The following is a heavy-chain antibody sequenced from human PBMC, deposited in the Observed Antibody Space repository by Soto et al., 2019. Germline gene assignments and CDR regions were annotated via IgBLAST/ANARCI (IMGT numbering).Heavy chain of an antibody. CDR1: GFTFSSYA. D-gene: IGHD3-22*01. V-gene: IGHV3-23*01. CDR3: ARPIHSYFDTSAQSAWFDP. J-gene: IGHJ5*02. Sequence: GGSLRLSCAASGFTFSSYAMTWVRQAPGKGLEWVSVISGSGGSTYFADSVKGRFTISRDNSKNTLYLQMSSLRAEDTALYYCARPIHSYFDTSAQSAWFDPWGQGTLVTVSS. CDR2: ISGSGGST.